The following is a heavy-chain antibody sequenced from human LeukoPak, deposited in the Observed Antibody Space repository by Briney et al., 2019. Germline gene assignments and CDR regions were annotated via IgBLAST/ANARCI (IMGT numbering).Heavy chain of an antibody. D-gene: IGHD6-6*01. J-gene: IGHJ4*02. CDR3: ARGIAARRPFDY. CDR1: GGSISSGSYY. V-gene: IGHV4-61*02. Sequence: SETLSLTCTVSGGSISSGSYYWSWIRQPAGKGLEWIGRIYTSGSTNYNPSLKSRVTISVDTSKNQFSLKLSSVTAADTAVYYCARGIAARRPFDYWGQGTLVTVSS. CDR2: IYTSGST.